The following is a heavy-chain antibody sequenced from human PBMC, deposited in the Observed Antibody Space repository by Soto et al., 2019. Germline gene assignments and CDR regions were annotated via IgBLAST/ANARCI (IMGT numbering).Heavy chain of an antibody. D-gene: IGHD3-22*01. Sequence: WESXRLSCSASGVTFSSYSMIGFRQAPGKGLEWVSAISGSGGSTYYADSVKGRFTISRENSKNTLYLQMNSLRAEDTAVYYCAKQTYYYDNIFEYWGQGTLVTVSS. CDR3: AKQTYYYDNIFEY. CDR1: GVTFSSYS. V-gene: IGHV3-23*01. J-gene: IGHJ4*02. CDR2: ISGSGGST.